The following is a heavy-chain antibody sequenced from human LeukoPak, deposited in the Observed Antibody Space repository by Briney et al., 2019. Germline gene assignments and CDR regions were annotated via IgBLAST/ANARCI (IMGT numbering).Heavy chain of an antibody. CDR2: IIPIFGTA. V-gene: IGHV1-69*05. Sequence: SVKVSCKASGGTFSSYAISWVRQAPGQGLEWMGRIIPIFGTANYAQKFQGRVTITTDESTSTAYMELSSLRSEDTAVYYCARYGYVDTAMGIIDYWGQVTLVIVSS. CDR3: ARYGYVDTAMGIIDY. CDR1: GGTFSSYA. D-gene: IGHD5-18*01. J-gene: IGHJ4*02.